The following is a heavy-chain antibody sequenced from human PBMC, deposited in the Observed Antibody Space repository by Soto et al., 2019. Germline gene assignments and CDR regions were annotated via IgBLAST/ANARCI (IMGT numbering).Heavy chain of an antibody. CDR3: ARGVYDFWSAYSSPYYYYMDV. Sequence: QVQLQQWGAGLLKPSETLSLTCAVYGGSFSGFFWSWIRQPPGQGLEWIGEINHSGSTNYNPSLEGRVTISVDTSKNQFSLKLSSVTAADTAVYYCARGVYDFWSAYSSPYYYYMDVWGKGTTVTVSS. CDR2: INHSGST. J-gene: IGHJ6*03. D-gene: IGHD3-3*01. V-gene: IGHV4-34*01. CDR1: GGSFSGFF.